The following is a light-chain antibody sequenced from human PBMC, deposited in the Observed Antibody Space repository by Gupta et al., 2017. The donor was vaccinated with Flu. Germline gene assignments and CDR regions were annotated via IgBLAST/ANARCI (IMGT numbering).Light chain of an antibody. J-gene: IGKJ1*01. CDR1: KYVRTD. Sequence: TVLTQSPATLSLSPGDRASLSCRAAKYVRTDLAWYQQKPGQAPRLLIFDASHRAAGVPARFSGRGSGTLFTLTISSLEPEDFAVYYCQQRYDSWTFGHGTTVEIK. CDR3: QQRYDSWT. CDR2: DAS. V-gene: IGKV3-11*01.